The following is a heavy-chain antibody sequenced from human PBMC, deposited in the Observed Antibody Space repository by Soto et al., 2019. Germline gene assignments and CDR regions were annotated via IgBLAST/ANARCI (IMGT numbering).Heavy chain of an antibody. CDR2: IYNSVSN. V-gene: IGHV4-30-4*01. J-gene: IGHJ4*02. Sequence: QVQLQESGPGLVKPSQTLSLTCTVSGGSISSGDFYWSWIRQPPGKGLEWIGYIYNSVSNYYNPSLKSRVSISVDTSKNKFSLRLDSVTAADTAVYYCARNDYFDYWGQGTLVTVSS. CDR1: GGSISSGDFY. CDR3: ARNDYFDY.